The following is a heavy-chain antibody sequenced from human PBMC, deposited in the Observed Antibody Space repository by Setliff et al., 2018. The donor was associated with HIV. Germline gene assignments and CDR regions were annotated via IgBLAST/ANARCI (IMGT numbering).Heavy chain of an antibody. CDR3: AGEIAPAARLPKVGGPPPPGYYHYMDV. J-gene: IGHJ6*03. Sequence: PSETLSLTCSVSGAPVSSGRYYWGWIRQPPGKGLEWIATIHYTGSTYYNPSLKSRVTMSVDTSTNQFSLDLTSVTAADTAVYFCAGEIAPAARLPKVGGPPPPGYYHYMDVWGKGTTVTVSS. D-gene: IGHD3-16*01. CDR1: GAPVSSGRYY. CDR2: IHYTGST. V-gene: IGHV4-39*07.